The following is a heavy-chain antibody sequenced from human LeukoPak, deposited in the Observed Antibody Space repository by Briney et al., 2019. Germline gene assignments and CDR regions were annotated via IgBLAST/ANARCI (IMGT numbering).Heavy chain of an antibody. CDR1: GVSISPYD. D-gene: IGHD3-3*01. CDR3: ARLSAAVHLGAFDL. J-gene: IGHJ3*01. Sequence: PSETLSLTCAVSGVSISPYDWAWIRQPPGKGLEWIGYIHTSGSNNQYPYLKSRVNISVDKSKNHFSLRLTSVTAADTAVYYCARLSAAVHLGAFDLWGQGTMVTVSS. V-gene: IGHV4-4*09. CDR2: IHTSGSN.